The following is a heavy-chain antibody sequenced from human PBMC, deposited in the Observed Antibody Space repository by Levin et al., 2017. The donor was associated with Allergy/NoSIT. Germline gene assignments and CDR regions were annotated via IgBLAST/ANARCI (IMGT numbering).Heavy chain of an antibody. CDR1: GGTFSSYA. J-gene: IGHJ2*01. D-gene: IGHD1-14*01. CDR2: IIPIFGTA. V-gene: IGHV1-69*13. CDR3: ARDRTLRRYFDL. Sequence: SVKVSCKASGGTFSSYAISWVRQAPGQGLEWMGGIIPIFGTANYAQKFQGRVTITADESTSTAYMELSSLRSEDTAVYYCARDRTLRRYFDLWGRGTLVTVSS.